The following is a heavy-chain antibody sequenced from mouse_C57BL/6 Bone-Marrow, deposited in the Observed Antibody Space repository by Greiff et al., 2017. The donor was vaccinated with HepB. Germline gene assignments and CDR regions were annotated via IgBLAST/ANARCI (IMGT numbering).Heavy chain of an antibody. V-gene: IGHV1-81*01. Sequence: VKLMESGAELARPGASVKLSCKASGYTFTSYGISWVKQRTGQGLEWIGEIYPRSGNTYYNEKFKGKATLTADKSSSTAYMELRSLTSEDSAVYFCARCDYDGVYYAMDYWGQGTSVTVSS. J-gene: IGHJ4*01. D-gene: IGHD2-4*01. CDR1: GYTFTSYG. CDR2: IYPRSGNT. CDR3: ARCDYDGVYYAMDY.